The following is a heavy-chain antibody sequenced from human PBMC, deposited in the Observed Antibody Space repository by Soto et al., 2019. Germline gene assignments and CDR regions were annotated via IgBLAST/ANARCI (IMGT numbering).Heavy chain of an antibody. CDR1: GGSFSGYY. V-gene: IGHV4-34*01. CDR3: AGPSSDCGGDCYYFDY. D-gene: IGHD2-21*02. J-gene: IGHJ4*02. Sequence: SETLSLTCALYGGSFSGYYWSWIRQPPGKGLEWIGEINHSGSTNYNPSLKSRVTISVDTSKNQFSLKLCSVTAADTAVYYCAGPSSDCGGDCYYFDYWGQGALVTVSS. CDR2: INHSGST.